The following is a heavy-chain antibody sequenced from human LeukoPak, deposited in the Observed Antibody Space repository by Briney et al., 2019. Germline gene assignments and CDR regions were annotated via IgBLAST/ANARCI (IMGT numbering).Heavy chain of an antibody. CDR3: ARDAGRQGNSGSYPFDP. D-gene: IGHD1-26*01. CDR1: GYSISSGYD. V-gene: IGHV4-38-2*02. Sequence: SETLSLTCTVSGYSISSGYDWGWVRQPPGKGLEWIGSMRQSGYSFYNPSLKSRVTISVDTSKNQFSLKLSSVTAADTAVYYCARDAGRQGNSGSYPFDPWGQGTLVTVSS. J-gene: IGHJ5*02. CDR2: MRQSGYS.